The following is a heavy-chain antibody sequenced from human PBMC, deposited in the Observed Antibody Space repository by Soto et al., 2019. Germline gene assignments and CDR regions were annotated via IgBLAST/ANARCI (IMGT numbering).Heavy chain of an antibody. Sequence: SETLPLTCTVAGGSISSGGCCCSRNQNHPGEGLEWIGETHHSGSANYNTSLKTRVTISVDKSKNQFFLDLTSVTAADTAVYYCARAARADSRRFGELDYWGQGILVTVSS. J-gene: IGHJ4*02. CDR3: ARAARADSRRFGELDY. D-gene: IGHD3-10*01. V-gene: IGHV4-61*05. CDR1: GGSISSGGCC. CDR2: THHSGSA.